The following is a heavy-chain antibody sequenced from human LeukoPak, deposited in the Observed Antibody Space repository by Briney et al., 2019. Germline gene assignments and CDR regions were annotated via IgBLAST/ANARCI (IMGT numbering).Heavy chain of an antibody. V-gene: IGHV3-23*01. D-gene: IGHD5-12*01. CDR2: ITADGSST. J-gene: IGHJ3*02. CDR1: GFTFRSYA. CDR3: ARVGYSWNAFDI. Sequence: GGSLRLSCAVSGFTFRSYAMKWVRQAPGKGLEWVSAITADGSSTHYTISVKGRFIISRDNAKNSLYLQMNSLRAEDTAVYYCARVGYSWNAFDIWGQGTMVTVSS.